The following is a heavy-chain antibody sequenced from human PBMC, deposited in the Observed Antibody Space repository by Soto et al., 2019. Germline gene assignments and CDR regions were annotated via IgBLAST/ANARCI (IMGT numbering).Heavy chain of an antibody. D-gene: IGHD3-9*01. V-gene: IGHV1-69*13. CDR2: IIPIFGTA. J-gene: IGHJ2*01. Sequence: ASVKVSCKASGGTFSSYAISWVRQAPGQGLEWMGGIIPIFGTANYAQKFQGRVTITADESTSTAYMELSSLRSEDTAVYYWSRPPSSVYDILPGYSLWGGGTLVPVPS. CDR3: SRPPSSVYDILPGYSL. CDR1: GGTFSSYA.